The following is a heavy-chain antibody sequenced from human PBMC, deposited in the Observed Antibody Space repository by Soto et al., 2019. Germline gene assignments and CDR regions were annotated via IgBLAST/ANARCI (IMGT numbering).Heavy chain of an antibody. D-gene: IGHD4-17*01. V-gene: IGHV4-31*03. CDR1: GGSISSGGYY. J-gene: IGHJ4*02. CDR2: IYYSRST. CDR3: ARSSPSTVTHFDY. Sequence: QVQLQESGPGLVKPSQHLSLTCTVSGGSISSGGYYWSWIRQHPGKGLEWIGYIYYSRSTYYNPSLTIRVTISVDTSKNQFSMQLSSVTAADTAVYYCARSSPSTVTHFDYWGKGTLVTVSS.